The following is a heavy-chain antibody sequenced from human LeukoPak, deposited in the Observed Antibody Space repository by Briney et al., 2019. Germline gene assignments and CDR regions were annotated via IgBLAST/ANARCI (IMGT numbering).Heavy chain of an antibody. CDR2: ISSSSSYI. Sequence: GGSLRLSCAASGFTFSSYSMNWVRQAPGKGLEWVSSISSSSSYIYYADSVKGRFTISRDNAKNSLYLQMNSLRAEDTAVYYCARDFSLWFGVMDVWGQGTTVTVSS. V-gene: IGHV3-21*01. D-gene: IGHD3-10*01. J-gene: IGHJ6*02. CDR1: GFTFSSYS. CDR3: ARDFSLWFGVMDV.